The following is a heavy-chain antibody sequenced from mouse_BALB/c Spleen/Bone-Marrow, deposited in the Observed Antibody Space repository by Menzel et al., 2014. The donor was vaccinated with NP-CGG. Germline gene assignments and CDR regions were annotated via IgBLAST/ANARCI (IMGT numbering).Heavy chain of an antibody. J-gene: IGHJ4*01. V-gene: IGHV1S56*01. CDR2: IYPGNVNT. CDR1: GYTFTSYY. CDR3: ARGGWLRDAMDY. D-gene: IGHD2-2*01. Sequence: GQLQQSGPELVKPGASVRISCKASGYTFTSYYIHWVKQRPGQGLEWIGWIYPGNVNTKYNEKFKGKATLTADKSSSTAYMQLSSLTSEDSAVYFCARGGWLRDAMDYWGQGTSVTVSS.